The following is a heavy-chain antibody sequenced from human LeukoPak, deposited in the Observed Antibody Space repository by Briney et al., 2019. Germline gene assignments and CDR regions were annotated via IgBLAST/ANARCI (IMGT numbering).Heavy chain of an antibody. CDR2: IYYSGST. CDR3: ATPGGVLPIAY. Sequence: SETLSLTCTVSGGSISSSSYYWGWIRQPPGRGLEWIGSIYYSGSTYYNPSLKSRVTISVDTSKNQFSLKLSSVTAADTAVYYCATPGGVLPIAYWGQGTLVTVSS. CDR1: GGSISSSSYY. V-gene: IGHV4-39*01. D-gene: IGHD2-8*02. J-gene: IGHJ4*02.